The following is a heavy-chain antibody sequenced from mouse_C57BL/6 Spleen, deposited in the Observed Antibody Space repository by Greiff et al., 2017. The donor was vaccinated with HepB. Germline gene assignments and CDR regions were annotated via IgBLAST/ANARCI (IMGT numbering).Heavy chain of an antibody. CDR2: IYPRSGNT. J-gene: IGHJ1*03. Sequence: QVQLQQSGAELARPGASVKLSCKASGYTFTSYGISWVKQRTGQGLEWIGEIYPRSGNTYYNEKFKGKATLTADKSSSQAYMELRSLTSEDSAVYFCARSEDGNFHWYFDVWGTGTTVTVSS. V-gene: IGHV1-81*01. CDR1: GYTFTSYG. CDR3: ARSEDGNFHWYFDV. D-gene: IGHD2-1*01.